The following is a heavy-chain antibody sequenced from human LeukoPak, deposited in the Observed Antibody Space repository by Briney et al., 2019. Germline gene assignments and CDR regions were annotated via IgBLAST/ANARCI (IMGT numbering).Heavy chain of an antibody. CDR3: ARTQYSSGWYVLWAYYYYGMDV. V-gene: IGHV1-69*01. J-gene: IGHJ6*02. CDR1: GGTFSIYA. CDR2: IIPIFGTA. D-gene: IGHD6-19*01. Sequence: ASVKVSCKASGGTFSIYAISWVRQAPGQGLEWMGGIIPIFGTANYAQKFQGRVTITADESTSTAYMELSSLRSEDTAVYYCARTQYSSGWYVLWAYYYYGMDVWGQGTTVTVSS.